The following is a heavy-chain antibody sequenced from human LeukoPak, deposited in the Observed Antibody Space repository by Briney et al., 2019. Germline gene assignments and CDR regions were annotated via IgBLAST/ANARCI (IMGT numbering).Heavy chain of an antibody. V-gene: IGHV1-69*05. D-gene: IGHD3-16*01. CDR3: ARAREIMGLDY. CDR2: IIPIFGTA. J-gene: IGHJ4*02. CDR1: GGTFSSYA. Sequence: SVKVSCKASGGTFSSYAISWVRQAPGQGLEWTGGIIPIFGTANYAQKFQGRVTITTDESTSTAYMELSSLISDDTAMYYCARAREIMGLDYWGQGTLVTVSS.